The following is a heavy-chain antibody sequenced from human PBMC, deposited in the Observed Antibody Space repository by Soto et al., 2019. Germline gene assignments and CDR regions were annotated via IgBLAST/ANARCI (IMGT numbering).Heavy chain of an antibody. Sequence: QITLKESGPPLVKPTQTLTLTCTFSGFSLSTSGVGVGWIRQPPGKALEWLALIYWDDDKRDSPFLKSRLTITEDTAKNQGVLTVTNMDPVDTATYDCAHSPYRSSSYYFDYWGQGTLVTVSS. J-gene: IGHJ4*02. CDR2: IYWDDDK. CDR3: AHSPYRSSSYYFDY. CDR1: GFSLSTSGVG. D-gene: IGHD6-6*01. V-gene: IGHV2-5*02.